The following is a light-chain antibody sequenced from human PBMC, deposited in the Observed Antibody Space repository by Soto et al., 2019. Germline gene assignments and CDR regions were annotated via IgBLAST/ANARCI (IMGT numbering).Light chain of an antibody. V-gene: IGKV3-20*01. CDR1: QSVPKNY. CDR3: HQYASSPQT. J-gene: IGKJ1*01. CDR2: GAS. Sequence: EIVLTQSPGTLSLSPGERATLSCRASQSVPKNYLAWYQQEPGQAPRLLIYGASSRATGTPDRFSGSGSGTDFTLTISRLEAEDFAVYYYHQYASSPQTFGQGTKVEIK.